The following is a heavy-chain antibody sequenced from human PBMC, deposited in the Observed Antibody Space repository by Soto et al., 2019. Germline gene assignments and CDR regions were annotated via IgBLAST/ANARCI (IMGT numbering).Heavy chain of an antibody. CDR2: IIPIFGTA. CDR1: GGTFSSYA. J-gene: IGHJ6*02. D-gene: IGHD6-19*01. CDR3: ADLRSSGWYSNRIPRVDYGMDV. Sequence: QVQLVQSGAEVKKPGSSVKVSCKASGGTFSSYAISWVRQAPGQGLEWMGGIIPIFGTANYAQKFQGRVTITADESTSTAYMELSSLRSEDTAVYYCADLRSSGWYSNRIPRVDYGMDVWGQGTTVTVSS. V-gene: IGHV1-69*01.